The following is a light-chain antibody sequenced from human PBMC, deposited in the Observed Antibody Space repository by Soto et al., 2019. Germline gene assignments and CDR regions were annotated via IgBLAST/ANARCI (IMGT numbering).Light chain of an antibody. J-gene: IGLJ1*01. CDR1: SSDVGGYNY. Sequence: QSALTQPASVYGSPGQSITISCTGTSSDVGGYNYVSWYQQHPGKAPKFMIYDVSNRPSGVSNRFSGSKSGNTASPTISGLQAEDEADYYCSSYTTSNTRQIVFGTGTKVTVL. CDR3: SSYTTSNTRQIV. V-gene: IGLV2-14*01. CDR2: DVS.